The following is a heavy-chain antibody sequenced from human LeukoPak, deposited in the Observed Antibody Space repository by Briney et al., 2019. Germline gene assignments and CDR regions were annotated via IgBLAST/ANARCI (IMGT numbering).Heavy chain of an antibody. J-gene: IGHJ4*02. D-gene: IGHD2-2*01. V-gene: IGHV6-1*01. CDR2: TYYRSQWYN. CDR1: GDSVSSHSAA. CDR3: ARDGPNPGYSSSWFDY. Sequence: SQTLSLTCAISGDSVSSHSAAWNWIRQSPSRGLEWLGRTYYRSQWYNDYTVSVKSRITIKPDTSKNQISLQLNSVTPEDTAVYYCARDGPNPGYSSSWFDYWGQGTLVTVSS.